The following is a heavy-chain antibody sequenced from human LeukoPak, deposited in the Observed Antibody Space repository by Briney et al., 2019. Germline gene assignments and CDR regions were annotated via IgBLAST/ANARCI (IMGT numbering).Heavy chain of an antibody. CDR2: FDRENAET. D-gene: IGHD5-12*01. Sequence: ASVKVSCKVSGYTLTEFSIHWVRQAPGKGLESMGGFDRENAETIYTQKFQGRVVMSEDTSTETSNMELSSLRSDDTAVYYCLAKWRGCSDYGPLWGQGTLVTVST. V-gene: IGHV1-24*01. CDR3: LAKWRGCSDYGPL. CDR1: GYTLTEFS. J-gene: IGHJ4*02.